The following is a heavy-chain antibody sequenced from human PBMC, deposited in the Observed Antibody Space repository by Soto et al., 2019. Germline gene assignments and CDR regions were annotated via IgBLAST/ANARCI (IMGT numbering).Heavy chain of an antibody. Sequence: QLQLRESGPGLVKPSETLSLTCTVSGGSISGGVGGLYYWSWIRQPPGKGLEWIGYIYDSGSTYYHPSLKSRVTLSVDTSTTQFSLRLSSVTAADTAVYYCAREVIPLTPDWYFDLWGRRTLVTVS. CDR1: GGSISGGVGGLYY. D-gene: IGHD2-15*01. J-gene: IGHJ2*01. CDR3: AREVIPLTPDWYFDL. CDR2: IYDSGST. V-gene: IGHV4-30-4*01.